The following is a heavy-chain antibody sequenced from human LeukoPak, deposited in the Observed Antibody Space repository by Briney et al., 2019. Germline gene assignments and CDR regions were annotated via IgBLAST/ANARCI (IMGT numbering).Heavy chain of an antibody. CDR1: GFTFSSYW. CDR3: ARSLTTLTYEGY. J-gene: IGHJ4*02. V-gene: IGHV3-21*01. D-gene: IGHD1-1*01. CDR2: INSGSTYT. Sequence: GGSLRLSCAASGFTFSSYWMSWVRQAPGKGLEWVSSINSGSTYTYYTESVKGRFTVSRDNAKNSLFLQMNSLRAEDTAIYYCARSLTTLTYEGYWGQGTLVTVSS.